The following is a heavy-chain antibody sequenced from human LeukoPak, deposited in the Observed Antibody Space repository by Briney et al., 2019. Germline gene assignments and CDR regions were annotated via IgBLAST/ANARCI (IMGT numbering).Heavy chain of an antibody. Sequence: GGSLRLSCAASGFTFSNYGMSWVRQAPGKGLEWVSAISGSGGSTYYADSVKGRFTVSRDNSKNTLYLQMNSLRAEDTAVYYCAKDDERFDYWGQGTLVTVSS. J-gene: IGHJ4*02. V-gene: IGHV3-23*01. D-gene: IGHD5-24*01. CDR3: AKDDERFDY. CDR1: GFTFSNYG. CDR2: ISGSGGST.